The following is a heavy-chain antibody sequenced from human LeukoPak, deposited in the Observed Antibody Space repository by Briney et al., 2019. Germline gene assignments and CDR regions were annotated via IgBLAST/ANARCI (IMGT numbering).Heavy chain of an antibody. J-gene: IGHJ4*02. CDR2: ISGSGGST. D-gene: IGHD3-10*01. CDR1: GFTFSSYA. Sequence: PGGSLRLSCAASGFTFSSYAMSWVRQAPGKGLEWVSAISGSGGSTYYADSVKGRFTISRDNSKNTLYLQMNGLRAEDTAVYYCAKDVTMVRGVDDYWGQGTLVTVSS. CDR3: AKDVTMVRGVDDY. V-gene: IGHV3-23*01.